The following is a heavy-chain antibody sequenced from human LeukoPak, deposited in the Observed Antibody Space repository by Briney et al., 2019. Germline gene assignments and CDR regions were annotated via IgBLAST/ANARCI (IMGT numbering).Heavy chain of an antibody. CDR3: ARDPHRHYMDV. CDR1: GFTFSSYN. J-gene: IGHJ6*03. CDR2: ISSGSGYM. Sequence: PGGSLRLSCAVSGFTFSSYNMNWVRQAPGKGLEWVSAISSGSGYMYYADSVKGRFTISRDNAKNSLYLQMNSLRAEDTAVYYCARDPHRHYMDVWGKGTTVTVSS. V-gene: IGHV3-21*01.